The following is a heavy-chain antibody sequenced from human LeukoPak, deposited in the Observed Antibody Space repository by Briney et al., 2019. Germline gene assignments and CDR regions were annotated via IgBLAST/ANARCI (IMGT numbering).Heavy chain of an antibody. CDR2: ISPYNGNT. D-gene: IGHD6-13*01. V-gene: IGHV1-18*01. Sequence: ASVKVSCKTSGYTFRNYGITWVRQIPGQGLEWMGWISPYNGNTNYAQKLQGRVTITRNTSISTAYMELSSLRSEDTAVYYCARGHSSSWYYYYYYMDVWGKGTTVTVSS. CDR1: GYTFRNYG. J-gene: IGHJ6*03. CDR3: ARGHSSSWYYYYYYMDV.